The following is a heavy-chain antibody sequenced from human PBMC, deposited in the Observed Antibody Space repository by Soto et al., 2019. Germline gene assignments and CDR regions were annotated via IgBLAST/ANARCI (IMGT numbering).Heavy chain of an antibody. Sequence: EAQLVESGGGLVQPGGSLRLSCAASGFTVRGYWMSWVRQSPGKWLEWVANIKQDGSVKYYVDSVKGRFTISRDNAKNSLDLQMNSLRAEDTAVYYCARPTSADYVDYGLDFWGQGTQVTGSS. CDR2: IKQDGSVK. CDR3: ARPTSADYVDYGLDF. D-gene: IGHD4-17*01. CDR1: GFTVRGYW. V-gene: IGHV3-7*01. J-gene: IGHJ4*02.